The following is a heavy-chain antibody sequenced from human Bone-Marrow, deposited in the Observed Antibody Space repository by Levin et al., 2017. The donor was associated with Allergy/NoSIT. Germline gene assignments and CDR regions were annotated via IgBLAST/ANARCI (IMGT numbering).Heavy chain of an antibody. D-gene: IGHD3-10*01. J-gene: IGHJ4*02. V-gene: IGHV1-18*01. CDR2: ISPHTGNT. Sequence: GESLKISCKASGYTFTSSGISWVRQAPGQGLEWMGWISPHTGNTNYAQKFQGRVTMTTDTSTSTAYMELRSLRSDDTAVYYCAGVLLHGSYLYLRFFQSWGQGTLVTVSS. CDR1: GYTFTSSG. CDR3: AGVLLHGSYLYLRFFQS.